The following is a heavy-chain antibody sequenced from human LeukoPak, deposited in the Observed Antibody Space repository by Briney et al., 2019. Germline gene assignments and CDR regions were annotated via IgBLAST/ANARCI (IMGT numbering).Heavy chain of an antibody. CDR3: ARRYCSGGSCYRNWGWGAFFDY. CDR2: IYYSGST. J-gene: IGHJ4*02. V-gene: IGHV4-39*01. CDR1: GGSISSSSYY. D-gene: IGHD2-15*01. Sequence: SETLSLTCTVSGGSISSSSYYWGWIRQPPGKGLEWIGSIYYSGSTYYNPSLKSRVTISVDTSKNQFSLKLSSVTAADTAVYYCARRYCSGGSCYRNWGWGAFFDYWGQGTLVTVSS.